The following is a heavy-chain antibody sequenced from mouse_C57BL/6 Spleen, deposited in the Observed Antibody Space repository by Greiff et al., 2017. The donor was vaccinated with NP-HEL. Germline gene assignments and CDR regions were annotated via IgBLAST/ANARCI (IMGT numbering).Heavy chain of an antibody. CDR2: LSNLAYSI. D-gene: IGHD1-1*01. CDR3: ARSTVPYWYFDF. J-gene: IGHJ1*03. CDR1: GFTFSDYG. V-gene: IGHV5-15*01. Sequence: EVMLVESGGGLVQPGGSLKLSCAASGFTFSDYGMAWVRQAPRKGPEWVAFLSNLAYSIYYADTVTGRFTISRENAKNTLYLEMSSLRSEDTAMYYCARSTVPYWYFDFWGTGTTVTVSS.